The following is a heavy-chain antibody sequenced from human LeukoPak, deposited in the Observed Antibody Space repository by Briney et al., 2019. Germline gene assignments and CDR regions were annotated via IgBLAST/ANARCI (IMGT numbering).Heavy chain of an antibody. V-gene: IGHV4-59*08. CDR2: IYYTGGT. Sequence: SETLSLTCTVSGGSICSDYWTWILQPPGKGLEYIGYIYYTGGTNYNPSLKSRVTISVDTSKNQFSLKLSSVTAADTAVYFCAKYGNSGWVIDNWGQGTLVTVSS. J-gene: IGHJ4*02. CDR1: GGSICSDY. CDR3: AKYGNSGWVIDN. D-gene: IGHD6-19*01.